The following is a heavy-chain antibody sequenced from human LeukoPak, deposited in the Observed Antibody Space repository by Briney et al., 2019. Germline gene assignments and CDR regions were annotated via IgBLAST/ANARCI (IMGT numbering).Heavy chain of an antibody. V-gene: IGHV3-23*01. D-gene: IGHD4-17*01. CDR2: ISGSGGST. J-gene: IGHJ4*02. CDR1: GFTFSSYG. Sequence: GGSLRLSCAASGFTFSSYGMSWFRQAPGKGLEWVSTISGSGGSTYYADSVKGRFAISRDNFKTTLYLQMNSLRAEDSAVYYCAKDHNNRRSDVLRYFDYWGQGTLVTVST. CDR3: AKDHNNRRSDVLRYFDY.